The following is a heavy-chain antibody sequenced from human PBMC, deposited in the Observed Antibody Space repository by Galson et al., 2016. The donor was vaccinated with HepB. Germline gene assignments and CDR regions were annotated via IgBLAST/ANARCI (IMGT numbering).Heavy chain of an antibody. Sequence: SLRLSCAASGFTFDDYAMHWVRQAPGKGLEWVSGISWNSVTIGYADSVKGRFAISRDNAKNSLYLQMNSLRPEDTALYYCVKDIGRDYDYYYYYGMDVWGKGTTVTVSS. CDR2: ISWNSVTI. D-gene: IGHD4-17*01. CDR3: VKDIGRDYDYYYYYGMDV. V-gene: IGHV3-9*01. J-gene: IGHJ6*04. CDR1: GFTFDDYA.